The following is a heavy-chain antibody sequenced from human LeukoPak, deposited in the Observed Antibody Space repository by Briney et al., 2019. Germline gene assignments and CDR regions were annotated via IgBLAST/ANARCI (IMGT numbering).Heavy chain of an antibody. J-gene: IGHJ4*02. D-gene: IGHD6-19*01. CDR1: GFTVSSNY. CDR3: ARGQWLVLDY. Sequence: PGGCLRLSCAASGFTVSSNYMSWVRQAPGKGLEWVSVIYSGGSTYYADSVKGRFTISRHNSKNTLYLQMNSLRAEDTAVYYCARGQWLVLDYWGQGTLVTVSS. CDR2: IYSGGST. V-gene: IGHV3-53*04.